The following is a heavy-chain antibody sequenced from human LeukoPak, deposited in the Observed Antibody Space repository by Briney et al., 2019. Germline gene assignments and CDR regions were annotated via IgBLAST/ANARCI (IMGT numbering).Heavy chain of an antibody. CDR1: GFTFSSYS. CDR2: ISSSSSII. V-gene: IGHV3-48*02. D-gene: IGHD6-13*01. Sequence: GGSLRLSCAASGFTFSSYSMNWVRQAPGKGLEWVSYISSSSSIIYYADFVKGRFTIFRDNAKNSLYLQMNSLRDEDTAVYYCARAQPDTGYSSSWYEEYYMDVWGKGTTVTVSS. CDR3: ARAQPDTGYSSSWYEEYYMDV. J-gene: IGHJ6*03.